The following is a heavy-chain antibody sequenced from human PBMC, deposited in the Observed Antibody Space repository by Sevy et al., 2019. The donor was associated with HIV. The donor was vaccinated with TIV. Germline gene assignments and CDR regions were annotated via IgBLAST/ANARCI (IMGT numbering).Heavy chain of an antibody. CDR2: IYPSDSQT. Sequence: GESLKISCQASGYPFTSYYITWVRQTPEKGLEWMGPIYPSDSQTNYNPSFQGQVTISADKSINTAYLQWNSLKASDTAIYYCARTLASESYVGYWGQGTLVTVSS. CDR3: ARTLASESYVGY. V-gene: IGHV5-51*01. CDR1: GYPFTSYY. D-gene: IGHD3-10*01. J-gene: IGHJ4*02.